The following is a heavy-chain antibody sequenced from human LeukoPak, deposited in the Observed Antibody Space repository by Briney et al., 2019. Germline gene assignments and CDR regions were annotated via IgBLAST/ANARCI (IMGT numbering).Heavy chain of an antibody. CDR3: AKDSELGHYYGSGSRFSDAFDI. V-gene: IGHV3-9*01. CDR2: ISWNSGSI. Sequence: GGSLRLSCAASGFTFDDYAMHWVRQAPGKGLEWGSGISWNSGSIGYADSVKGRFTISRDNAKNSLYLQMNSLRAEDTALYYCAKDSELGHYYGSGSRFSDAFDIWGQGTMVTVSS. CDR1: GFTFDDYA. J-gene: IGHJ3*02. D-gene: IGHD3-10*01.